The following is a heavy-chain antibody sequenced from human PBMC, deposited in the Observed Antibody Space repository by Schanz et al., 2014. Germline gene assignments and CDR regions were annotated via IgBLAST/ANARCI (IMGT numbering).Heavy chain of an antibody. Sequence: QVQLVESGGGLVKPGGSLRLSCTASGFTFRDYQMTWIRQAPGKGLEWVSYITSGSAKFYADSVKGRFTISRDNAKNSLYLQMNSLRAEDTAVYYCAKVREWWPYYFDYWGQGTLVTVSS. J-gene: IGHJ4*02. V-gene: IGHV3-11*01. CDR3: AKVREWWPYYFDY. D-gene: IGHD2-15*01. CDR2: ITSGSAK. CDR1: GFTFRDYQ.